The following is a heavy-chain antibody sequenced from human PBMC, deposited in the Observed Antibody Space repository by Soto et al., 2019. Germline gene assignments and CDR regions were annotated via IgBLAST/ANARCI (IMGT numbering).Heavy chain of an antibody. CDR2: IYPGDSDT. D-gene: IGHD6-13*01. J-gene: IGHJ4*02. V-gene: IGHV5-51*01. Sequence: GESLKISCKGSGYSFTSYWFGWVRQMPGKGLEWMGIIYPGDSDTRYSPSFQGQVTISADKSISTAYLQWSSLKASDTAMYYCARPPNPKYSSSWYYYWGQGTLVTSPQ. CDR3: ARPPNPKYSSSWYYY. CDR1: GYSFTSYW.